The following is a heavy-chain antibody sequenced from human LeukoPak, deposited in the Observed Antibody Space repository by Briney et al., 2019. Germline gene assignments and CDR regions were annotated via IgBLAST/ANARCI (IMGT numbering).Heavy chain of an antibody. D-gene: IGHD3-10*01. CDR2: IYTSGTT. CDR1: GGSISSYY. J-gene: IGHJ4*02. V-gene: IGHV4-4*07. Sequence: SETLSLTCTVSGGSISSYYWSWIRQPAGKGLEWIGRIYTSGTTNYNPSLKSRVTISIDTSKKQFSLKLSSVTAADTAVYYCARGLWFGDENPPYFDYWGQGTLVTVSS. CDR3: ARGLWFGDENPPYFDY.